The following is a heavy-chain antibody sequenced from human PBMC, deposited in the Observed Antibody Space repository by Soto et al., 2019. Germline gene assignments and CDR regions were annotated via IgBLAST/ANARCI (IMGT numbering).Heavy chain of an antibody. CDR1: GGTFSSYA. V-gene: IGHV1-69*01. Sequence: QVQLVQSGAEVKKPGSSVKVSCKASGGTFSSYAISWVRQAPGQGLEWMGGIIPIFGTANYAQKFQGRVTITAEEPTGTAYMDRSSLSSEDTAVYYCAKYYCSGGSCYSNYYYGMDVWGQGTTVTVSS. J-gene: IGHJ6*02. CDR3: AKYYCSGGSCYSNYYYGMDV. D-gene: IGHD2-15*01. CDR2: IIPIFGTA.